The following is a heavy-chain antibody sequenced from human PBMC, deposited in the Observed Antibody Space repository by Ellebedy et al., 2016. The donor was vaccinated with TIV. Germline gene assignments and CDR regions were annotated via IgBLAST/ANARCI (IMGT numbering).Heavy chain of an antibody. CDR2: IKQDGSEK. J-gene: IGHJ4*02. V-gene: IGHV3-7*03. Sequence: GESLKISCAASGFTFSTYWLSWVRQAPGKGLEWVANIKQDGSEKYYEDSVKGRFTISRDKAENSLYLQMNSLRAEDKAVYYCAMPTYPYDNSGPFDYWGQGTLVTVSS. D-gene: IGHD3-22*01. CDR1: GFTFSTYW. CDR3: AMPTYPYDNSGPFDY.